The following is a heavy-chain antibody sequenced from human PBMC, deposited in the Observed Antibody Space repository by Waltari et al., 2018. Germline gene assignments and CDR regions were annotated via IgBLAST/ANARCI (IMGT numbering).Heavy chain of an antibody. V-gene: IGHV1-8*01. Sequence: QVQLVQSGAEVKEPGASVKVSCKASGYTCSPYAIHWVRQATGQGLEWMGWMNPNSGNTGYAPKFQGRVTMTRDTSISTAYMGLSSLRSDDTAVYYCARGSRLGSGTFFPTATDNWAQGTPVTVSS. J-gene: IGHJ4*02. D-gene: IGHD3-10*01. CDR2: MNPNSGNT. CDR3: ARGSRLGSGTFFPTATDN. CDR1: GYTCSPYA.